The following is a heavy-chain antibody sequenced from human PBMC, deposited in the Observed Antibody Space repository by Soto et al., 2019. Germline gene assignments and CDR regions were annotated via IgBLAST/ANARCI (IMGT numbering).Heavy chain of an antibody. J-gene: IGHJ6*02. Sequence: GASVKVSCKASGGTFSSYAISWVRQAPGQGLEWMGGIIPIFGTANYAQKFQGRVTITADESTSTAYMELSSLRSEDTAVYYCARRLGPADPEGVYYYYHGMDVWRQGTTVPVSS. CDR3: ARRLGPADPEGVYYYYHGMDV. D-gene: IGHD2-2*01. CDR1: GGTFSSYA. V-gene: IGHV1-69*13. CDR2: IIPIFGTA.